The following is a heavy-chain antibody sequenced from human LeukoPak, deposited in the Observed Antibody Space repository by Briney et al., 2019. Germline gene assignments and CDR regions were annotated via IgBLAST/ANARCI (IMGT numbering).Heavy chain of an antibody. CDR3: ARASDGFTFDY. J-gene: IGHJ4*02. V-gene: IGHV3-21*01. D-gene: IGHD3-10*01. Sequence: GGSLRLSCAASGFTFSSYWMSWVRQAPGKGLEWVSSISSSSTYVYYADSLKGRFTISRDNANNSLYLQMNSLRAEDTAVYCCARASDGFTFDYWGQGTLVTASS. CDR2: ISSSSTYV. CDR1: GFTFSSYW.